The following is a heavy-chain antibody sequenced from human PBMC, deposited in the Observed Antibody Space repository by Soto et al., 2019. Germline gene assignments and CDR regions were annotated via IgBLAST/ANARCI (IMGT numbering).Heavy chain of an antibody. J-gene: IGHJ4*02. CDR3: ASRKSSPYFDY. D-gene: IGHD3-10*01. CDR1: GGSISNVDYY. CDR2: IYYSGST. Sequence: SETLSLTCTVSGGSISNVDYYWSWIRQPPGKGLEWIGYIYYSGSTYYNPSLKSRVTISVDTSKNQFSLKVSSVTAADTAMYYCASRKSSPYFDYWGQGTLVTVSS. V-gene: IGHV4-30-4*01.